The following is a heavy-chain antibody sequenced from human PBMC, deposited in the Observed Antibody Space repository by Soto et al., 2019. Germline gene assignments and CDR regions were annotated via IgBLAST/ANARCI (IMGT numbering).Heavy chain of an antibody. CDR3: VRGYCSLVHLSCFDF. D-gene: IGHD6-19*01. CDR2: IFYDGTEQ. Sequence: QVQLVESGGGVFQPGTSLRLSCAASGFTFRQYGMHWVRQAPGKGLEWVAVIFYDGTEQYYADSVKGRFAISRDNPGNMVYLQMNSLRAEDTGVYYCVRGYCSLVHLSCFDFWGQGTTVVVSS. J-gene: IGHJ3*01. V-gene: IGHV3-33*01. CDR1: GFTFRQYG.